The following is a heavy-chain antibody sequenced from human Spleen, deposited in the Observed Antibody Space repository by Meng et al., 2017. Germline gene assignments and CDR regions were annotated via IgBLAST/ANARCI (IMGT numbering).Heavy chain of an antibody. V-gene: IGHV3-48*04. J-gene: IGHJ6*02. Sequence: GESLKISCAASGFTFSSYAMSWVRQAPGKGLEWVSYISSSGRTIYYADSVKGRFTISRDNAKNSLYLQMNSLRAEDTAVYYCAREYSSFGGLFYYYYGMDVWGQGTTVTVSS. CDR2: ISSSGRTI. D-gene: IGHD6-6*01. CDR3: AREYSSFGGLFYYYYGMDV. CDR1: GFTFSSYA.